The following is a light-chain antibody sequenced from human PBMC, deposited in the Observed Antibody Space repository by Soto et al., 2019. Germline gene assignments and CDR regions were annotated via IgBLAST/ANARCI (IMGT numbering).Light chain of an antibody. CDR1: QSVLYSSNNKTY. CDR3: QQYYSIPYT. CDR2: WAS. Sequence: EIVMTQSPDSLAVSLGERATINCKTSQSVLYSSNNKTYLAWYQQKPGQPPNLLIYWASTRESGVPDRFSGSGSGTDFTLTISSLQAEDVAVYYCQQYYSIPYTFGQGTKLEIK. J-gene: IGKJ2*01. V-gene: IGKV4-1*01.